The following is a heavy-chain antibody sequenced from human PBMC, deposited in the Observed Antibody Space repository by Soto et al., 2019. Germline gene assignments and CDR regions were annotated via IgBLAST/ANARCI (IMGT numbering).Heavy chain of an antibody. Sequence: SETLSLTCTVSGGSISSGGYYWSWIRQHPGKGLEWIGYIYYSGSTYYNPSLKSRVTISVDTSKNQFSLKLSSVTAADTAVYYCARDKSSSSSCYYYGMDVWGQGTTVTVSS. V-gene: IGHV4-31*03. CDR1: GGSISSGGYY. CDR3: ARDKSSSSSCYYYGMDV. D-gene: IGHD6-6*01. J-gene: IGHJ6*02. CDR2: IYYSGST.